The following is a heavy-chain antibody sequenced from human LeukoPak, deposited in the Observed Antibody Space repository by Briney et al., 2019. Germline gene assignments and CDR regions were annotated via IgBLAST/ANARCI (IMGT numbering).Heavy chain of an antibody. V-gene: IGHV4-59*02. CDR2: IHSSGST. D-gene: IGHD1-26*01. J-gene: IGHJ3*02. CDR1: GGSVSSYY. CDR3: VRDWEGFNFDI. Sequence: PSETLSLTCTVSGGSVSSYYWSWIRQPPGEGLEWIAYIHSSGSTNYNLSLKTRVTISVDTSKNQFSLKLSSVTAADTAVYYCVRDWEGFNFDIWGQGTMVTVSS.